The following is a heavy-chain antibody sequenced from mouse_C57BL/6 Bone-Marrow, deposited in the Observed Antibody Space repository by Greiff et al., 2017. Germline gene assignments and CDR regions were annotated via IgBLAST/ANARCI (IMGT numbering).Heavy chain of an antibody. Sequence: QVQLQQSGAELVKPGASVKISCKASGYAFSSYWMNWVKQRPGKGLEWIGQIYPGDGDTNYNGKFKGKATLTAAKSSRTAYMQLSSMSSDDSAVYFCARGGWFAYWGQGTLVTVSA. CDR2: IYPGDGDT. J-gene: IGHJ3*01. CDR1: GYAFSSYW. V-gene: IGHV1-80*01. CDR3: ARGGWFAY.